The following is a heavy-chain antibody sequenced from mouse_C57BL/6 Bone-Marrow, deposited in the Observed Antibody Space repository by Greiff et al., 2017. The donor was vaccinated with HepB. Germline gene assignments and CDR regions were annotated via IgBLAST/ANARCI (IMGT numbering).Heavy chain of an antibody. D-gene: IGHD1-1*01. CDR2: ISYDGSN. Sequence: EVKLVESGPGLVKPSQSLSLTCSVTGYSITSGYYWNWIRQFPGNKLEWMGYISYDGSNNYNPSLKNRISITRDTSKNQFFLNLNSVTTEGTATYYCAIDRDYYYGSSYLDYWGQGTTLTVSS. V-gene: IGHV3-6*01. CDR1: GYSITSGYY. J-gene: IGHJ2*01. CDR3: AIDRDYYYGSSYLDY.